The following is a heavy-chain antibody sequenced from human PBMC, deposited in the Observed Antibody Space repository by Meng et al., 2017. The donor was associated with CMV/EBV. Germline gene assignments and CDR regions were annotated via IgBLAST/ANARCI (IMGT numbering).Heavy chain of an antibody. CDR3: ARDRDFGVVIGANWYFDL. D-gene: IGHD3-3*01. J-gene: IGHJ2*01. Sequence: GESLKISCAASGFTFSSYAIHWVRQAPGKGLEWVAVISYDGSNKYYADSVKGRFTISRDNSKNTLYLQTNSLRAEDTAVYYCARDRDFGVVIGANWYFDLWGRGTLVTVSS. V-gene: IGHV3-30*04. CDR2: ISYDGSNK. CDR1: GFTFSSYA.